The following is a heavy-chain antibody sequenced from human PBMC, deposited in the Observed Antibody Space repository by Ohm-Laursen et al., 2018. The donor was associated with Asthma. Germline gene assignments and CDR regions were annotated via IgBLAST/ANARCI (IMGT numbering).Heavy chain of an antibody. Sequence: GASVKVSCKSSGGTFSNYVIGWVRQAPGQGLEWMGGINSVFGTTTYPQKFQDRVTITADDSTSTVYMELSSLRSEDTAVYYCARKAGSCISRTCYSLDFWGQGTLVTVSS. J-gene: IGHJ4*02. CDR2: INSVFGTT. CDR3: ARKAGSCISRTCYSLDF. CDR1: GGTFSNYV. V-gene: IGHV1-69*13. D-gene: IGHD2-2*01.